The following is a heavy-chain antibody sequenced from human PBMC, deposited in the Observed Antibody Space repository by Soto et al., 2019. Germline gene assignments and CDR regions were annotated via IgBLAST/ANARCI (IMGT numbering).Heavy chain of an antibody. J-gene: IGHJ4*02. CDR3: AKGFGNYCAIDY. Sequence: QVHLVESGGGVVQPGRSLRLSCAASGFSFSTYGMHWVRQAPGKGLERVAFISNDGSNKYYADSVKGRFTISRDNSKNTLYLQMNSLGAEDTAVYYCAKGFGNYCAIDYWGQGTLVTVSS. CDR2: ISNDGSNK. D-gene: IGHD1-26*01. CDR1: GFSFSTYG. V-gene: IGHV3-30*18.